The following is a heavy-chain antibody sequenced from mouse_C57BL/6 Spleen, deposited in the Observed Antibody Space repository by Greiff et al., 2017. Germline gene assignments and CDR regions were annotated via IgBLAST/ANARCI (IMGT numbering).Heavy chain of an antibody. CDR3: ARLVITTGEAY. CDR1: GFTFSDYG. D-gene: IGHD1-1*01. J-gene: IGHJ3*01. CDR2: ISSGSSTI. Sequence: VQLKESGGGLVKPGGSLKLSCAASGFTFSDYGMHWVRQAPEKGLEWVAYISSGSSTIYYADTVKGRFTISRDNAKNTLFLQMTSLRSEDTAMYYCARLVITTGEAYWGQGTLVTVSA. V-gene: IGHV5-17*01.